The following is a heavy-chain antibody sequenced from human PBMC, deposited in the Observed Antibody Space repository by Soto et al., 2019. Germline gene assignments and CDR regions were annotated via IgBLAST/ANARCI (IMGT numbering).Heavy chain of an antibody. Sequence: SGPTLVNPTQTLTLTCTFSGFSLSTSGVGVGWIRQPPGKALEWLALIYWDDDKRYSPSLKSRLTITKDTSKNQVVLTMTNMDPVDTATYYCTPTYYYDSSGYYYVHPWGQGTLVAVSS. CDR2: IYWDDDK. V-gene: IGHV2-5*02. J-gene: IGHJ5*02. D-gene: IGHD3-22*01. CDR3: TPTYYYDSSGYYYVHP. CDR1: GFSLSTSGVG.